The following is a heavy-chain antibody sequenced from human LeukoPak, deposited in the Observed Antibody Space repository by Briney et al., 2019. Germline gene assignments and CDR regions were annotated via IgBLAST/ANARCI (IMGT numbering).Heavy chain of an antibody. J-gene: IGHJ4*02. CDR1: GFSFSSNA. D-gene: IGHD1-1*01. CDR3: ARDFRNGYFDY. V-gene: IGHV3-30-3*01. Sequence: ALRLSCAASGFSFSSNAMHWVRQAPGKGLEWVAFISYDGSKKYYTDSVKGRFTISRDNFKNSLYLQMNSLRVEDTAVYYCARDFRNGYFDYWGQGTLVSVSS. CDR2: ISYDGSKK.